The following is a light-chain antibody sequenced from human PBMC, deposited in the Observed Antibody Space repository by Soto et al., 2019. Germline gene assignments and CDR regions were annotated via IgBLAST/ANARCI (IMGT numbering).Light chain of an antibody. CDR1: QSISSSY. CDR2: AVS. J-gene: IGKJ1*01. V-gene: IGKV3-20*01. Sequence: EIVLTQSPGTLSLSPGDRATLSCRASQSISSSYLALAWYQQKPGQPPRLLIYAVSSRATGIPDRFNGSGSATDFTLTISRLEPEDFAVYYCQQHDSSPWTFGQGTKVEIK. CDR3: QQHDSSPWT.